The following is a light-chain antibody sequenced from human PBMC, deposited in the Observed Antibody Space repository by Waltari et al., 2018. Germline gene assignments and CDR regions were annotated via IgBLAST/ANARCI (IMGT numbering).Light chain of an antibody. Sequence: QLVLTQSPSASASLGASVKLTCTLDSGPNSNIVAWLPQPPEKGPRYLMKINSDDSHSKGDEIPDRFSGSSAGGERYLTISSVQAEDEADYYCQTGGHGTWVFGGGTKLTVL. J-gene: IGLJ3*02. CDR2: INSDDSH. CDR3: QTGGHGTWV. V-gene: IGLV4-69*01. CDR1: SGPNSNI.